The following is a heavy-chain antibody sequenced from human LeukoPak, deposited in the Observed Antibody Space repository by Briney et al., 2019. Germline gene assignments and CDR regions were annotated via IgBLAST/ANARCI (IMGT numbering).Heavy chain of an antibody. V-gene: IGHV3-15*01. CDR2: IKSKTDGGTT. CDR1: GFTFSNAW. D-gene: IGHD6-13*01. J-gene: IGHJ4*02. CDR3: TTEGPGAAAGAGYFDY. Sequence: GGSLRLSCAASGFTFSNAWMSWVRQAPGKGLEWDGRIKSKTDGGTTDYAAPVKGRFTISRDDSKNTLYLQMNSLKTEGTAVYYCTTEGPGAAAGAGYFDYWGQGTLVTVSS.